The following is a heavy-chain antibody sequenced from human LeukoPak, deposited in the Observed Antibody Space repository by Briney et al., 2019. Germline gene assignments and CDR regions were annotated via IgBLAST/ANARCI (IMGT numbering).Heavy chain of an antibody. CDR1: GGSISSSSYY. CDR3: AREFRSSGFDY. J-gene: IGHJ4*02. CDR2: IYYRGST. Sequence: PSETLSLTCTVSGGSISSSSYYWGWIRQPPGKGREWIGSIYYRGSTYYNPSLKSRVTISVDTSKNQFSLKLSSVTAADTAVYYCAREFRSSGFDYWGQGTLVTVSS. V-gene: IGHV4-39*02. D-gene: IGHD6-6*01.